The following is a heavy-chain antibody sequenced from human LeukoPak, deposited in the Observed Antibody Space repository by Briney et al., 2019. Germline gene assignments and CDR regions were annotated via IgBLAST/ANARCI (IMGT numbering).Heavy chain of an antibody. CDR3: ARVVDTAMVTGYYYYMDV. CDR2: IYYSGST. D-gene: IGHD5-18*01. V-gene: IGHV4-61*05. J-gene: IGHJ6*03. CDR1: GDSISSSSSY. Sequence: SETLSLTCSVAGDSISSSSSYWAWIRQPPGKGLEWIGYIYYSGSTNYNPSLKSRVTISVDTSKNQFSLKLSSVTAADTAVYYCARVVDTAMVTGYYYYMDVWGKGTTVTISS.